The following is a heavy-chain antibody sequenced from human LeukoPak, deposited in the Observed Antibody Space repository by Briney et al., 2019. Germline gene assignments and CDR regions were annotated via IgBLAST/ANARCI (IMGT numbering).Heavy chain of an antibody. D-gene: IGHD5-18*01. J-gene: IGHJ6*02. CDR2: ISYDGSNK. Sequence: GGSLRLSCAASGFTFSSYAMHWVRQAPGKGLEWVAVISYDGSNKYYADSVKGRFTISRDNANNSLYLQMNSLRAEDTAVYYCAREFTPLIQFWPRSLDDRYGMDVWGQGTTVTVSS. CDR1: GFTFSSYA. V-gene: IGHV3-30-3*01. CDR3: AREFTPLIQFWPRSLDDRYGMDV.